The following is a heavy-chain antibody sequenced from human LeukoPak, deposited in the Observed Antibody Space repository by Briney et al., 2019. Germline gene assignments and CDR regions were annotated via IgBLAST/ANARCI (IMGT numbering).Heavy chain of an antibody. CDR1: GVSISSGGYS. Sequence: PSETLSLTCAVSGVSISSGGYSWSWIRQPPGKGLEWIGYIYHSGSTYYNPPLKSRVTISVDRSKNQFSLKLSSVPAADTAVYYCAQDDSSGLQNWGQGTLVTVSS. D-gene: IGHD3-22*01. CDR2: IYHSGST. CDR3: AQDDSSGLQN. J-gene: IGHJ4*02. V-gene: IGHV4-30-2*01.